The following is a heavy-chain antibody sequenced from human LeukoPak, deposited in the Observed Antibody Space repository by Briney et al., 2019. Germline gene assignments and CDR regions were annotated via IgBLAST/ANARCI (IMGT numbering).Heavy chain of an antibody. D-gene: IGHD4-23*01. CDR1: GFTFSDYY. CDR2: ISSSGSTI. CDR3: ARDRRWGRVRYDAFDI. J-gene: IGHJ3*02. V-gene: IGHV3-11*01. Sequence: GGSLRLSCAASGFTFSDYYMSWIRQAPGKGLEWVSYISSSGSTIYYADSVKGRFTISRDNAKNSLYLQMNSLRAEDTAVYYCARDRRWGRVRYDAFDIWGQGTMDTVSS.